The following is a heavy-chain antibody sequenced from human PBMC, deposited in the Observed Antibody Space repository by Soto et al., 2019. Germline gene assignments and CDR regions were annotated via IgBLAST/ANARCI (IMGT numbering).Heavy chain of an antibody. Sequence: SETLSLTCTVSGGSISSGGYYWSWIRQHPGKGLEWIGYIYYSGSTYYNPSLKSRVTISVDTSKNQFSLKLSSVTAADTAVYYCARELPPDSGSSSRSFDYWGQGTLVTVSS. J-gene: IGHJ4*02. V-gene: IGHV4-31*03. CDR3: ARELPPDSGSSSRSFDY. CDR1: GGSISSGGYY. D-gene: IGHD1-26*01. CDR2: IYYSGST.